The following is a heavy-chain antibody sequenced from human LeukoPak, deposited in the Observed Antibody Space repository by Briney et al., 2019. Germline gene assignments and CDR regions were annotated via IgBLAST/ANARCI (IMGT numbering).Heavy chain of an antibody. CDR3: ARVVYSSGWIPYYFDC. D-gene: IGHD6-19*01. J-gene: IGHJ4*02. CDR1: GGSISSGDYY. CDR2: IYYSGST. V-gene: IGHV4-30-4*08. Sequence: SQTLSLTCTVSGGSISSGDYYWSWIRQPPGKGLEWIGCIYYSGSTYYNPSLKSRVTISVDTSKNQFSLKLSSVTAADTAVYYCARVVYSSGWIPYYFDCWGQGTLVTVSS.